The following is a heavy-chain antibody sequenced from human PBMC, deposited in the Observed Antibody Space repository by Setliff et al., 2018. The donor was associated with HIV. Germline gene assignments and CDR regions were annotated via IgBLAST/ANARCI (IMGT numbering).Heavy chain of an antibody. CDR3: AGLATWAYYYYYMDV. D-gene: IGHD3-3*02. J-gene: IGHJ6*03. V-gene: IGHV3-66*02. CDR2: IYSGGST. Sequence: GSLKISCAASEFTVSTYYMTWVRQAPGKGLEWVSVIYSGGSTFYADSVRGRFTISRDNSKNTLYLQMNSLRPEDTAIYYCAGLATWAYYYYYMDVWGKGTTVTVSS. CDR1: EFTVSTYY.